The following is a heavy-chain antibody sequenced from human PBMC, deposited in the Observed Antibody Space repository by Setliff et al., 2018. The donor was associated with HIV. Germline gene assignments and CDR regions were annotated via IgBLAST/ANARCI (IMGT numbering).Heavy chain of an antibody. J-gene: IGHJ4*02. CDR2: IYYSGST. Sequence: SETLSLTCTVSGGSISSSSYYWGWIRQPPGKGLEWIGTIYYSGSTYYNPSLKSRVTMSVDTSKNQFSLKLRSVTAADTAVYYCARVIYSYYDSTGYSCYFDYWGQGTLVTRLL. D-gene: IGHD3-22*01. CDR1: GGSISSSSYY. V-gene: IGHV4-39*07. CDR3: ARVIYSYYDSTGYSCYFDY.